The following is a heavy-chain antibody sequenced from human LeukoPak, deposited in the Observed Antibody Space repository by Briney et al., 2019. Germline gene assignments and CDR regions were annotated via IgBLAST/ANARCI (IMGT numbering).Heavy chain of an antibody. CDR1: GGSLSGYY. D-gene: IGHD6-19*01. CDR3: ARDSSCWDVFDY. CDR2: INHSGST. Sequence: NPSETLSLTCAVYGGSLSGYYWGWIRQPPGKGLEWIGEINHSGSTNYNPSLKSRVTISVDTSKKHCSLQLRSVTAANTAVYYCARDSSCWDVFDYWGQGTLVTVSS. J-gene: IGHJ4*02. V-gene: IGHV4-34*01.